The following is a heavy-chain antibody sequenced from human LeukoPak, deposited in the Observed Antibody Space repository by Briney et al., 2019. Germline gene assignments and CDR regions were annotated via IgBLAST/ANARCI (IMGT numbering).Heavy chain of an antibody. J-gene: IGHJ2*01. CDR1: GGSISSSSYY. CDR2: IYYSGST. CDR3: ARPPAGSNYVWYFDL. V-gene: IGHV4-39*01. Sequence: SETLCLTCTVSGGSISSSSYYWGWIRQPPVKGLEWIGSIYYSGSTYYNPSLKSRVTISVDTSKNQFSLKLSSVTAADTAVYYCARPPAGSNYVWYFDLWGRGTLVTVSS. D-gene: IGHD4-11*01.